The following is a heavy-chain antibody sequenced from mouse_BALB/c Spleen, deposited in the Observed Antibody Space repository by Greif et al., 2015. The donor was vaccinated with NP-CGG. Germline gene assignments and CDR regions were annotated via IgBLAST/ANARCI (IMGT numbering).Heavy chain of an antibody. CDR3: ARWDWYFDV. CDR1: GFNIKDTY. V-gene: IGHV14-3*02. J-gene: IGHJ1*01. Sequence: VQLQQSGAELVKPGASVKLSCTASGFNIKDTYRHWVKQRPEQGLEWIGRIDPANGNTKYDPKFQGKATITADTSSNTAYLQLSSLTSEYTAVYYCARWDWYFDVWGAGTTVTVSS. CDR2: IDPANGNT.